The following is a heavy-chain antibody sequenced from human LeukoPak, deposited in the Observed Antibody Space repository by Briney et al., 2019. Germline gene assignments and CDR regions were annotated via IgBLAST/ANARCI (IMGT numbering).Heavy chain of an antibody. CDR3: ARKIPGRRWLPSDS. V-gene: IGHV1-8*01. CDR1: GYTFISYD. J-gene: IGHJ4*02. D-gene: IGHD5-24*01. Sequence: ASVKVSCKASGYTFISYDINWVRQATGQGLEWMGWMNPNSGNTGYPQKFQGRVTMTRNTSISTAYLELSSLRSEDTAVYYCARKIPGRRWLPSDSWGQGTLVTVSS. CDR2: MNPNSGNT.